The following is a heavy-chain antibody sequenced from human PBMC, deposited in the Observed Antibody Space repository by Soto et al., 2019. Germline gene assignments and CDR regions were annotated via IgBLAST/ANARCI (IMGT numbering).Heavy chain of an antibody. CDR3: ARGGHIAVVTASFDY. Sequence: ASVKVSCKPSGYTFNTYYLHWLRQAPGQALEWMGVIHPSGGGTTYAQKFLGRVTVTRDTSTTTVFMELSSLRSDDTALYYCARGGHIAVVTASFDYWGQGTPVTVSS. V-gene: IGHV1-46*02. CDR2: IHPSGGGT. CDR1: GYTFNTYY. D-gene: IGHD2-21*02. J-gene: IGHJ4*02.